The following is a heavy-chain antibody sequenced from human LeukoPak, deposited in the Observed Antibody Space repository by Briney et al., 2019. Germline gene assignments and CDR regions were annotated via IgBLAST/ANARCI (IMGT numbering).Heavy chain of an antibody. CDR1: GFTFSSYW. V-gene: IGHV3-7*01. CDR2: IKQDGSEK. CDR3: ARGKYYYDSSGYFFPEFDY. Sequence: GGSLRLSCAASGFTFSSYWMSWVRQAPGKGRGWVANIKQDGSEKYYVDSVKGRFTISRDNAKNSLYLQMNSLRAEDTAVYYCARGKYYYDSSGYFFPEFDYWGQGTLVTVSS. D-gene: IGHD3-22*01. J-gene: IGHJ4*02.